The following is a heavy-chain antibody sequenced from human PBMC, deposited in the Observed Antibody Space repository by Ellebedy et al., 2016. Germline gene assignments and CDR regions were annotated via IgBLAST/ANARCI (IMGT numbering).Heavy chain of an antibody. V-gene: IGHV1-18*01. CDR2: ISAYNGNT. CDR1: GYTFTSYG. CDR3: ARDRPGDDFWSGYRTPEYFQH. Sequence: ASVKVSCKASGYTFTSYGISWVRQAPGQGLEWMGWISAYNGNTNYAQKLQGRVTMTTDTSTSTAYMELRSLRSDDTAVYYCARDRPGDDFWSGYRTPEYFQHWGQGTLVTVSS. J-gene: IGHJ1*01. D-gene: IGHD3-3*01.